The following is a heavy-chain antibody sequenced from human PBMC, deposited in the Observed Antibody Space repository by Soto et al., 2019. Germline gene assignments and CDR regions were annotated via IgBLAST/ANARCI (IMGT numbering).Heavy chain of an antibody. Sequence: QLQLQESGPGLVKPSETLSLTCTVSGGSISSISYYWGWIRQPPGKGLEWIGSIYYIGSTYYNPSLMRRVTISVNTSKNQFSLKLSSVTAADTAVYYCARLATGRHYWGQGTLVTVSS. V-gene: IGHV4-39*01. CDR3: ARLATGRHY. D-gene: IGHD1-26*01. CDR1: GGSISSISYY. CDR2: IYYIGST. J-gene: IGHJ4*02.